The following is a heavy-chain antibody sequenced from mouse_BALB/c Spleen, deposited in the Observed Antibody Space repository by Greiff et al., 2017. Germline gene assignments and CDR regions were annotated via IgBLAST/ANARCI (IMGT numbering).Heavy chain of an antibody. D-gene: IGHD1-1*02. J-gene: IGHJ4*01. V-gene: IGHV1S81*02. CDR2: INPSNGRT. Sequence: VKLQQPGAELVKPGASVKLSCKASGYTFTSYWMHWVKQRPGQGLEWIGEINPSNGRTNYNEKFKSKATLTVDKSSSTAYMQLSSLTSEDSAVYYCARYYDAMDYWGQGTSVTVSS. CDR3: ARYYDAMDY. CDR1: GYTFTSYW.